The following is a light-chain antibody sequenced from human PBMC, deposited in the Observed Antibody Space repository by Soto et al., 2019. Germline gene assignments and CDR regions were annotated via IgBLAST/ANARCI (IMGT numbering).Light chain of an antibody. CDR2: GAS. V-gene: IGKV3-20*01. J-gene: IGKJ4*01. Sequence: EIVLTQSPGTLSLSPGERATLSCRASQTVGRNDLAWYQQKPGQTPRLLIHGASNRATGIPDRISGSGSETDFTLIISRLEPEDFAVYYCQQYASSRLTFGGGTKVEIK. CDR3: QQYASSRLT. CDR1: QTVGRND.